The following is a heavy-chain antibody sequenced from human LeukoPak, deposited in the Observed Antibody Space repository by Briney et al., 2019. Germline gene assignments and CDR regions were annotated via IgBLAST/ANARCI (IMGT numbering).Heavy chain of an antibody. D-gene: IGHD3-22*01. CDR2: INHSGST. CDR1: GGSFSGYY. J-gene: IGHJ1*01. Sequence: PSETLSLTCAVYGGSFSGYYWSWIRQPPGKGLEWIGEINHSGSTNYNPSLKSRVTISVDTSKNQFSLKLSSVTAADTAVYYCARGGSSGYYLASVGSYCQHWSQGTLVTVSS. CDR3: ARGGSSGYYLASVGSYCQH. V-gene: IGHV4-34*01.